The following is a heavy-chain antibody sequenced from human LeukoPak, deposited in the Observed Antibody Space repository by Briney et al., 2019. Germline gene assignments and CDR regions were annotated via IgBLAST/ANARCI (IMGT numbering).Heavy chain of an antibody. V-gene: IGHV4-30-4*01. CDR3: ARGKITMIDY. CDR1: GASIRSGDYY. CDR2: IYDSGST. J-gene: IGHJ4*02. D-gene: IGHD3-22*01. Sequence: PSQTLSLTCTVSGASIRSGDYYWSWIRQPPGKGLEWIGYIYDSGSTYYNPSLKSRITISVDTSENRFSLKLSSVTATDTAVYYCARGKITMIDYWGQGTLVTVSS.